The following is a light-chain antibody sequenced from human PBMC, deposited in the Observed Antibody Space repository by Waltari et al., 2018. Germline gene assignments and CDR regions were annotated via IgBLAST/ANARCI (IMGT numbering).Light chain of an antibody. CDR2: ANK. CDR3: AAWDDSVVA. CDR1: GSNIGSNT. V-gene: IGLV1-44*01. J-gene: IGLJ2*01. Sequence: QSVLTQPPSASGTPGQRVTISCSGSGSNIGSNTVNWYQQFPGTAPKLLMYANKQRSPGVSDRFSGSKSGTSASLAISGLQSEDEADYYCAAWDDSVVAIGGGTRLTVL.